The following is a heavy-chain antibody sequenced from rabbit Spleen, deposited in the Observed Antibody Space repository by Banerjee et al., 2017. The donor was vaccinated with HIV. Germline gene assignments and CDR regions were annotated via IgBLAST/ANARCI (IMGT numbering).Heavy chain of an antibody. CDR2: IYSGNSGYT. CDR3: ARDTGSSFSSYGMDL. V-gene: IGHV1S45*01. J-gene: IGHJ6*01. D-gene: IGHD8-1*01. Sequence: QQQLEESGGGQVKPGGTLTLTCKASGIDFSSYYYMCWVRQAPGKGLEWITCIYSGNSGYTYYATWATGRFTCSKTSSTTVTLQMTSLTAADTATYFCARDTGSSFSSYGMDLWGPGTLVTVS. CDR1: GIDFSSYYY.